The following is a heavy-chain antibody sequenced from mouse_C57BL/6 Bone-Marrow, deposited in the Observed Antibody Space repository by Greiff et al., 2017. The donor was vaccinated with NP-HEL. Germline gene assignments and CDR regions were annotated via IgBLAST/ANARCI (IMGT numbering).Heavy chain of an antibody. Sequence: QVQLKQSGAELARPGASVKMSCKASGYTFTSYTMHWVKQRPGQGLEWIGYINPSSGYTKYNQKFKDKATLTADKSSSTAYMQLSSLTSEDSAVYYCARYCDYDGGDYWGQGTSVTVSS. CDR3: ARYCDYDGGDY. CDR2: INPSSGYT. D-gene: IGHD2-4*01. J-gene: IGHJ4*01. V-gene: IGHV1-4*01. CDR1: GYTFTSYT.